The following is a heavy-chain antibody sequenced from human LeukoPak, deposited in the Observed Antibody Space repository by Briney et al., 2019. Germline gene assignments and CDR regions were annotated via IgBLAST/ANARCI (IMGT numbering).Heavy chain of an antibody. V-gene: IGHV4-39*01. D-gene: IGHD5-18*01. CDR3: ARQRDTASVGAFDI. Sequence: SETLSLTCTVSGGSIRSNTNFWGWNSSNYWGWIRQPPGKGLEWIGSIHFTRTTYYNPSLQSRLTISVDASNNQFSLKMTSVTATDTALYYCARQRDTASVGAFDIWGQGTMVTVSS. J-gene: IGHJ3*02. CDR2: IHFTRTT. CDR1: GGSIRSNTNFWGWNSSNY.